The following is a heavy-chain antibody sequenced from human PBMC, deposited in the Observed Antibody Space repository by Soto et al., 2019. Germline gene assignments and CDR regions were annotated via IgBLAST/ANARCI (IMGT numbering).Heavy chain of an antibody. J-gene: IGHJ4*02. D-gene: IGHD3-10*01. CDR3: ARGDYYGSGSYYT. CDR2: IISIFGTA. CDR1: GGTFSSYA. V-gene: IGHV1-69*13. Sequence: SVKVSCKASGGTFSSYAISWVRQAPGQGLEWMGGIISIFGTANYAQKFQGRVTITADESTSTAYMELSSLRSEDTAVYYCARGDYYGSGSYYTWGQGTRVTVSS.